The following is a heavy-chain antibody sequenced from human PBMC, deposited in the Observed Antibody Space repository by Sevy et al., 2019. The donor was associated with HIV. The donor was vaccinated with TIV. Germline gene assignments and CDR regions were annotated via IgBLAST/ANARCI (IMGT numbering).Heavy chain of an antibody. CDR3: ARDGRGISAFDI. V-gene: IGHV3-23*01. J-gene: IGHJ3*02. CDR1: EFILSSHG. Sequence: GGSLRLSCVASEFILSSHGVSWVRQAPGKGLEWVSAISGDGENTHYADSVRGRFTISRDNFKNTLYLQMNSLRAEDTALYYCARDGRGISAFDIWGPGTMVTVSS. D-gene: IGHD3-3*02. CDR2: ISGDGENT.